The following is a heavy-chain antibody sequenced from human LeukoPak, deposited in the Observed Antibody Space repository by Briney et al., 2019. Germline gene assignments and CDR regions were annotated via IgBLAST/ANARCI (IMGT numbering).Heavy chain of an antibody. D-gene: IGHD2-15*01. CDR2: IRNKASGGTT. CDR1: GFTFTNYW. J-gene: IGHJ4*02. CDR3: TRDRIMTDF. V-gene: IGHV3-49*04. Sequence: GGSLRLSCAASGFTFTNYWMSWVRQAPGKGLEWVSFIRNKASGGTTEHAASVRGRFTTSRDDSKSIAYLQMNSLKTEDTALYYCTRDRIMTDFWGQGALVTVSS.